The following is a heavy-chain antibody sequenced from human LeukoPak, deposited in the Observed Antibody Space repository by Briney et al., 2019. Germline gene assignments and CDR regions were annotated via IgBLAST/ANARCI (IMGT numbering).Heavy chain of an antibody. CDR3: ARDRGYQPYYYYGMDV. J-gene: IGHJ6*02. D-gene: IGHD2-2*01. V-gene: IGHV4-59*12. CDR2: IYYSGST. CDR1: GGSISSYH. Sequence: PSQTLSLTCTVSGGSISSYHWSWIRQPPGKGLEWIGYIYYSGSTNYNPSLKSRVTISVDTSKNQFSLKLSSVTAADTAVYYCARDRGYQPYYYYGMDVWGQGTTVTVSS.